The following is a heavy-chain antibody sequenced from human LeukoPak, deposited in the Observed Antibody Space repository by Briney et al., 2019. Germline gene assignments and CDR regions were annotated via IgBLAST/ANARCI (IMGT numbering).Heavy chain of an antibody. D-gene: IGHD3-9*01. J-gene: IGHJ3*01. CDR2: MNPHGDYT. CDR3: ARGLRDGLTGNDVLDV. V-gene: IGHV1-8*01. CDR1: GYNFKSYD. Sequence: ASVKVSCKASGYNFKSYDINWIRQAAGQGLEWMGWMNPHGDYTGYAQKFQDRVTMTSDSSTTTAYMELSSLTSEDTALYYCARGLRDGLTGNDVLDVWGLGTMVIVTS.